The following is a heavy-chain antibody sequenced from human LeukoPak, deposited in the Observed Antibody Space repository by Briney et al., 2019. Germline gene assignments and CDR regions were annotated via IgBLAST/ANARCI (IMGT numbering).Heavy chain of an antibody. CDR2: INHSGST. D-gene: IGHD3-10*01. CDR3: ARGRSYYGSGDTFDY. V-gene: IGHV4-34*01. Sequence: SETLSLTCAVYGGSFSGYYWSWIRQPPGKGLEWIGEINHSGSTNYNPSLKSRVTISVDTSKNQFSPKLSSVTAADTAVYYCARGRSYYGSGDTFDYWGQGTLVTVSS. J-gene: IGHJ4*02. CDR1: GGSFSGYY.